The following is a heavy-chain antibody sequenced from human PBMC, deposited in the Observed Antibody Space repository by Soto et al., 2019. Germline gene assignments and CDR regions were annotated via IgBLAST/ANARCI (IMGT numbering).Heavy chain of an antibody. CDR2: INPNSGGT. CDR3: ARDYYDSSGYYYGPANYFDY. J-gene: IGHJ4*02. D-gene: IGHD3-22*01. Sequence: ASVKVSCEASGYTFTGYYMHWVRQAPGQGLEWMGWINPNSGGTNYAQKFQGWVTMTRDTSISTAYMELSRLRSDDTAVYYCARDYYDSSGYYYGPANYFDYWGQGTLVTVS. CDR1: GYTFTGYY. V-gene: IGHV1-2*04.